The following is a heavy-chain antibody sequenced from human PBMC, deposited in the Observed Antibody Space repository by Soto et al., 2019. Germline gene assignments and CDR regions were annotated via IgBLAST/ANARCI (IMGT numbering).Heavy chain of an antibody. V-gene: IGHV3-66*01. J-gene: IGHJ3*02. CDR1: GFTVSSNY. CDR2: IYSGGST. CDR3: ARDLGIAVVRGACDI. Sequence: GGSLRLSCAASGFTVSSNYMSWVRQAPGKGLEWVSVIYSGGSTYYADSVKGRFTISRDNSKNTLYLQMNSLRAEDTAVYYCARDLGIAVVRGACDIWGQGTMVTVSS. D-gene: IGHD6-19*01.